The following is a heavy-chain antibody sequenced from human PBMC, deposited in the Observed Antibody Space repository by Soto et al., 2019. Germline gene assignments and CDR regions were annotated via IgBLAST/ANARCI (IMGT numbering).Heavy chain of an antibody. CDR2: IIPIFGTA. D-gene: IGHD2-21*02. CDR3: ARSSYCGGDCSGGGGMDV. J-gene: IGHJ6*02. Sequence: GASVKVSCKASGGTFSSYAISWVRQAPGQGLEWMGGIIPIFGTANYAQKFQGRVTITADKSTSTAYMELSSLRSEDTAVYYCARSSYCGGDCSGGGGMDVWGQGTTVTVSS. CDR1: GGTFSSYA. V-gene: IGHV1-69*06.